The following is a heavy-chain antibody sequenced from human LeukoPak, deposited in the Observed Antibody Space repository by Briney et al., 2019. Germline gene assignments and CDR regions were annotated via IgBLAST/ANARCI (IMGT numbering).Heavy chain of an antibody. CDR3: ARRVHSSSWSSYFDY. Sequence: PSETLSLTCTVSGGSINSYYWSWIRQPPGRGLEWIGSNHYSGSTSYNPSLRSRVTISVDKSKNQFFLKLSSATATDTAVYYCARRVHSSSWSSYFDYWGQETLVTVSS. CDR2: NHYSGST. CDR1: GGSINSYY. D-gene: IGHD6-13*01. V-gene: IGHV4-59*01. J-gene: IGHJ4*02.